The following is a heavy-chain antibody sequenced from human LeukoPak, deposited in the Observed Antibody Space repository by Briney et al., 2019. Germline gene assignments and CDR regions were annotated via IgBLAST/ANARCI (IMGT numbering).Heavy chain of an antibody. CDR2: ITVNNGYT. CDR3: AKVHCISTNCNHIWTYFDY. CDR1: GYTFTSHG. D-gene: IGHD2-2*01. Sequence: ASVKVSCKAAGYTFTSHGFIWLRQAPGQGLEWVGWITVNNGYTKYAQELQGRVNMTTDTSTSTDYMELRSMRSDDTAVYYCAKVHCISTNCNHIWTYFDYWGQGTLVTVSS. V-gene: IGHV1-18*01. J-gene: IGHJ4*02.